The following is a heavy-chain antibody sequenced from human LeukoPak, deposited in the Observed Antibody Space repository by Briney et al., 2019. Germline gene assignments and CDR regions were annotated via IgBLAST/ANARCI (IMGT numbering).Heavy chain of an antibody. CDR3: SKEGGDSRLNYYYGMDV. Sequence: PGGSLRLSCAAPGVTFDDYAMHWVRHAPGKGLEWVSGISWNGGSIGYADSVKGRFTISRDNAKNSLYLQKNSLRAESTALYYCSKEGGDSRLNYYYGMDVWGQGTTVTVSS. D-gene: IGHD3-22*01. CDR2: ISWNGGSI. V-gene: IGHV3-9*01. CDR1: GVTFDDYA. J-gene: IGHJ6*02.